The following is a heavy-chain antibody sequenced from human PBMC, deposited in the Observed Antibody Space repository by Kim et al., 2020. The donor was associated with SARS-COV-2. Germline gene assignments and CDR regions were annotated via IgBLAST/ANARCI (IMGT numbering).Heavy chain of an antibody. D-gene: IGHD4-4*01. CDR1: GLPFSNYG. CDR3: AKGQDYSTYIPYFDY. CDR2: ISSDGSIK. J-gene: IGHJ4*01. Sequence: GGSLRLSCAASGLPFSNYGFHWVRQAPGEGLEWVSLISSDGSIKLYADSVRGRFTISRDNSKNTLYLLMNSLRAEDTAVYYCAKGQDYSTYIPYFDYWG. V-gene: IGHV3-30*18.